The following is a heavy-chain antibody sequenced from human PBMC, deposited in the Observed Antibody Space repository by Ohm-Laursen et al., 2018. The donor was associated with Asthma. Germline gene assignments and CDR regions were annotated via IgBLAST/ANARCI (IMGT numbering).Heavy chain of an antibody. Sequence: TLSLTCAVSGGSISSGGYSWSWIRQPPGKGLEWIGYIYHSGSTYYNPSLKSRVTISVDTSKNQFSLKLSSVTAADTAVYYCARQRRDGFAYWGQGTLVTVSS. CDR1: GGSISSGGYS. J-gene: IGHJ4*02. CDR2: IYHSGST. D-gene: IGHD5-24*01. V-gene: IGHV4-30-2*01. CDR3: ARQRRDGFAY.